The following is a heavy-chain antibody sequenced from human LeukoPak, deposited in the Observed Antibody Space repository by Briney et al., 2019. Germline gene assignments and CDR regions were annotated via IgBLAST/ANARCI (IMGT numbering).Heavy chain of an antibody. Sequence: GGSLRLSCAASGFTFSNAWMSWIRQVPGKGLEWVGRIKNKTDGGTTDYAAPVKGRFTISRDDSKNTLYLQLNSLKTEDTRMHYCTTRLRNSSDYDWYAFYYWGQGTLVTVSS. CDR1: GFTFSNAW. CDR3: TTRLRNSSDYDWYAFYY. D-gene: IGHD3-22*01. CDR2: IKNKTDGGTT. J-gene: IGHJ4*02. V-gene: IGHV3-15*01.